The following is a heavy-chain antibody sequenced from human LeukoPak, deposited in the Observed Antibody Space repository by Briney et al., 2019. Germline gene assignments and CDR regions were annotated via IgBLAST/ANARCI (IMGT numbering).Heavy chain of an antibody. CDR2: ISSSNGYI. CDR1: GFTFSTYI. Sequence: GGSLRLSCAASGFTFSTYIMNWVRQAPGKGLEWVSSISSSNGYIYYADSLKGRFTISRDNAKNSLYLQMNSLRVEDTAVYYCAREAGYCSSASCSGTEYNFDYWGQGTLVTVSS. D-gene: IGHD2-2*01. CDR3: AREAGYCSSASCSGTEYNFDY. J-gene: IGHJ4*02. V-gene: IGHV3-21*01.